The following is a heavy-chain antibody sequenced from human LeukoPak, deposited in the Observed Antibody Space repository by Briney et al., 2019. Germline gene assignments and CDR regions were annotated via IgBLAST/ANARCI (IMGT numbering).Heavy chain of an antibody. J-gene: IGHJ4*02. CDR3: ARSGIYGDYGIYFDY. V-gene: IGHV4-59*01. CDR2: IHYSGST. CDR1: GDSISSYY. Sequence: SETLSLTCSVSGDSISSYYWSWIRQPPGKGLEWIGYIHYSGSTKYNPSLKSRVTISADTSKKQFSLKLRSVTAADTAVYYCARSGIYGDYGIYFDYWGQGTLVTVSS. D-gene: IGHD4-17*01.